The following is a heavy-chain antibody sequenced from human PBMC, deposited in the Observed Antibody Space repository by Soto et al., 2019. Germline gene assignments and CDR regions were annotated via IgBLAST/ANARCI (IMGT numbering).Heavy chain of an antibody. CDR1: GGSFSGYY. Sequence: QVQLQQWGAGLLKPSETLSLTCAVYGGSFSGYYWSWIRQPPGKGLEWIGEINHSGSTNYNPSLKSRVTISVDTSKNQFSLKLSYVTAADTAVYYCARGRWYYDGSGSQNDHGWFDPWGQGTLVTVSS. J-gene: IGHJ5*02. V-gene: IGHV4-34*01. D-gene: IGHD3-10*01. CDR3: ARGRWYYDGSGSQNDHGWFDP. CDR2: INHSGST.